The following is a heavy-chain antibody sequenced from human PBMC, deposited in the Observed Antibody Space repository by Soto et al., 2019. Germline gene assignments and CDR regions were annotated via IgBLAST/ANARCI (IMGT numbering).Heavy chain of an antibody. CDR2: INSDGSST. J-gene: IGHJ4*02. CDR3: ARVSREVVPAAIDY. V-gene: IGHV3-74*01. D-gene: IGHD2-2*01. CDR1: GFTFSSYW. Sequence: EVQLVESGGGLVQPGGSLRLSCAASGFTFSSYWIHWVRQAPGKGLGWVSRINSDGSSTTYADSVKGRFTISRDNAKNTLYLQMTSLRVEDTAVYYCARVSREVVPAAIDYWGQGTLVTVSS.